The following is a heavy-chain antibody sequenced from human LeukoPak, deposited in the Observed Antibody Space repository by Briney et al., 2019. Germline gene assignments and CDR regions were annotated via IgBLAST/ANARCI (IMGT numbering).Heavy chain of an antibody. CDR1: GGSISNCSFY. CDR3: AAGYARLLYPFDY. D-gene: IGHD2-2*01. V-gene: IGHV4-39*02. J-gene: IGHJ4*02. CDR2: ITYPSNT. Sequence: SETLSLTCTVSGGSISNCSFYWGWIRHPPGKGLECITSITYPSNTFSTPSLSSRITLSVDTSKNPLSLRPRPATAADKAFYYRAAGYARLLYPFDYWGQGTLVTVSS.